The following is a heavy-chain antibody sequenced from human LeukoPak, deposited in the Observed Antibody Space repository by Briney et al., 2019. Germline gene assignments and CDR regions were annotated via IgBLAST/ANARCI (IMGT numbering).Heavy chain of an antibody. CDR1: GGSMSSPSFY. Sequence: SETLSLTCSVSGGSMSSPSFYWAWIRQPPGKGLEWIGNIYYSGSTYYNPSLQSRVTISVDTSKNQFSLKLTSVTAPDKAVYYCASMSRGVILGPNYYSYYMDVWGKGATVIVSS. D-gene: IGHD3-10*01. CDR2: IYYSGST. V-gene: IGHV4-39*01. CDR3: ASMSRGVILGPNYYSYYMDV. J-gene: IGHJ6*03.